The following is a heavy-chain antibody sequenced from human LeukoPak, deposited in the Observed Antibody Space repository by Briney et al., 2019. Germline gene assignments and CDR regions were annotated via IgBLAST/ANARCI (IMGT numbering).Heavy chain of an antibody. J-gene: IGHJ3*02. Sequence: PSETLSLTCTVSGGSISSGGYYWSWIRQPPGKGLEWIGYIYHSGSTYYNPSLKSRVTISVDRSKNQFSLKLSSVTAADTAVYYCARPPEDWNGAFDIWGQGTMVTVSS. CDR2: IYHSGST. CDR3: ARPPEDWNGAFDI. D-gene: IGHD1-1*01. CDR1: GGSISSGGYY. V-gene: IGHV4-30-2*01.